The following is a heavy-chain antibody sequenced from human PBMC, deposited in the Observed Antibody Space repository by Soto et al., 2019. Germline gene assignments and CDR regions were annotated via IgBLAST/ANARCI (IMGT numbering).Heavy chain of an antibody. CDR2: IYHSGST. Sequence: SETLSLTCTVSGGSISSGGYSWSWIRQQPGKGLEWIGYIYHSGSTYYNPSLKSRVTISADRSKNQFSLKLSSVTAADTAVYYCARVIFGVVSKYNWFDPWGQGTLVTVSS. CDR1: GGSISSGGYS. V-gene: IGHV4-30-2*01. D-gene: IGHD3-3*01. J-gene: IGHJ5*02. CDR3: ARVIFGVVSKYNWFDP.